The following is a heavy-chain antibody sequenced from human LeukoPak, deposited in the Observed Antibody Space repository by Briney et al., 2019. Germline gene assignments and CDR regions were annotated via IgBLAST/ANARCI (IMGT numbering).Heavy chain of an antibody. Sequence: ASVKVSCKASGGTFSSYAISWVRQAPGQGLEWMGGIIPIFGTANYAQKFQGRVTITADESTSTAYMELSSLRSEDTAVYYCARNLNWGGAFDIWGQGTTVTVSS. CDR2: IIPIFGTA. CDR1: GGTFSSYA. J-gene: IGHJ3*02. D-gene: IGHD7-27*01. CDR3: ARNLNWGGAFDI. V-gene: IGHV1-69*13.